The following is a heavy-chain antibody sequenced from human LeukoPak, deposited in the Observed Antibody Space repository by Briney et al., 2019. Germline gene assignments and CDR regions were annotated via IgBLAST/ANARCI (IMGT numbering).Heavy chain of an antibody. V-gene: IGHV3-30*04. D-gene: IGHD3-22*01. Sequence: GSLRLSCAASGFTFSSYAMHWVRRAPGKGLEWVAVISYDGSNKYYADSVKGRFTISRDNSKNTLYLQMNSLRAEDTAVYYCAREGRFYYDSSGYGYYFDYWGQGTLVTVSS. CDR2: ISYDGSNK. CDR1: GFTFSSYA. CDR3: AREGRFYYDSSGYGYYFDY. J-gene: IGHJ4*02.